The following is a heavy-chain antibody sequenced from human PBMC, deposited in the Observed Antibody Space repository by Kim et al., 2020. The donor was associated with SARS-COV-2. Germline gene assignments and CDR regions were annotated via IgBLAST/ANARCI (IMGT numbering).Heavy chain of an antibody. CDR2: ISSSGGVI. CDR3: ARDVVGFFPGMDV. D-gene: IGHD3-3*01. J-gene: IGHJ6*02. V-gene: IGHV3-11*01. CDR1: GFRIVDSY. Sequence: GGSLRLSCAASGFRIVDSYMSWIRQAPGKGLEWVAYISSSGGVIYYADSVKGRFTISRDGAKNSLYLQMNSLRAEDTAIYYCARDVVGFFPGMDVWGQGTTVTVS.